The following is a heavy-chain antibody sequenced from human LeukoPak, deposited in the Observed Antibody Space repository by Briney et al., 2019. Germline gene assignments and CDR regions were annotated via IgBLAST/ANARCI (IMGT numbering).Heavy chain of an antibody. D-gene: IGHD3-9*01. CDR3: ARGSYDMPYGMDV. V-gene: IGHV4-61*02. CDR2: TYTSGST. Sequence: SETLSLTCTVSGGSISSGSYYWSRIRQPAGKGLEWIGRTYTSGSTNYNPSLKSRVTISVDTSKNQFSLKLSSVTAADTAVYYCARGSYDMPYGMDVWGQGTTVTVSS. J-gene: IGHJ6*02. CDR1: GGSISSGSYY.